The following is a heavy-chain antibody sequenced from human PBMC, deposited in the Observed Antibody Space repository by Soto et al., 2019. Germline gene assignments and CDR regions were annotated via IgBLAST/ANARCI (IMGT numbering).Heavy chain of an antibody. D-gene: IGHD3-3*01. V-gene: IGHV1-69*01. J-gene: IGHJ6*03. CDR3: AIPTIFGVVNDYYYYRDV. CDR1: GGTFSSYA. CDR2: IIPIFGTA. Sequence: QVQLVQSGAEVKKPGSSVKVSCKASGGTFSSYAISWVRQAPGQGLEWMGGIIPIFGTANYAQKFQGRVTITADESTSTAYIELSSLRSEDTAVYYCAIPTIFGVVNDYYYYRDVWGKGTTVTVSS.